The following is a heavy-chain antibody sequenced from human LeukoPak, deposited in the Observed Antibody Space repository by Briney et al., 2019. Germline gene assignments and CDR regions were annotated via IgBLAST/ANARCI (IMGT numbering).Heavy chain of an antibody. D-gene: IGHD1-20*01. CDR3: ARHYSLTGGRLSGYWLDP. CDR2: IYYTGNT. CDR1: GASITTYY. V-gene: IGHV4-59*08. J-gene: IGHJ5*02. Sequence: SETLSLTCAVSGASITTYYWSWIRQPPGKGLEWIAYIYYTGNTKYNPSLKSRVTISVDTPKNQLSLKLSSVTAADTAVYYCARHYSLTGGRLSGYWLDPWGQGTLVTVSS.